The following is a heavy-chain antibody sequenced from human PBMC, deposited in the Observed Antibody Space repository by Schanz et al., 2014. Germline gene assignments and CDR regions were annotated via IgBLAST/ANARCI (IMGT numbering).Heavy chain of an antibody. CDR2: IGNGGVTI. CDR1: GFTFSDYY. J-gene: IGHJ4*02. CDR3: ARGGSGSHYRLDY. V-gene: IGHV3-11*04. Sequence: QVQLVESGGGLVKPGGSLRLSCAASGFTFSDYYMSWIRQAPGKGLEWVSYIGNGGVTIYYADSVKGRFTISRDNSKNSLYLQMNSLRAEDTGLYFCARGGSGSHYRLDYWGQGTLVTVSS. D-gene: IGHD1-26*01.